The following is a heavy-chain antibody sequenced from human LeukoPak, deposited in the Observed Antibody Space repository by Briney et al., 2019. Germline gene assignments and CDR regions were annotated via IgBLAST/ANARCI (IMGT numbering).Heavy chain of an antibody. D-gene: IGHD4-17*01. V-gene: IGHV4-34*01. CDR2: INHSGST. Sequence: SETLSLTCAVYGGSFSGYYWSWIRQPPGKGLEWIGEINHSGSTNYNPSLKSRVTISVDTSKNQFSLKLSSVTAADTAVYYCARGGYGDYLPKYWGQGSLVTVSS. CDR3: ARGGYGDYLPKY. J-gene: IGHJ4*02. CDR1: GGSFSGYY.